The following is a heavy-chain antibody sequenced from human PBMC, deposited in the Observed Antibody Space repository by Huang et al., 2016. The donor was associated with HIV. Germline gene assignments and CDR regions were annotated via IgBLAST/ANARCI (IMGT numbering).Heavy chain of an antibody. CDR2: INHSEST. Sequence: QVQLQQWGAGLLRPSETLSLTCAVYGGSFSGYYGTWIRPLPGKGLAWIGEINHSESTNDNPSLKSRVTISVDTSRNQVSLTLTAVTAADTAVYYCARGQGGYYYYYMDVWGKGTTVTVSS. CDR1: GGSFSGYY. V-gene: IGHV4-34*01. CDR3: ARGQGGYYYYYMDV. J-gene: IGHJ6*03.